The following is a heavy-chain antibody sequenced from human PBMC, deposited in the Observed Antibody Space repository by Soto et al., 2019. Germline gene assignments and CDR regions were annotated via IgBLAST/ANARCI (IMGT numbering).Heavy chain of an antibody. CDR3: AREIRVAGRRNYFDY. D-gene: IGHD6-19*01. V-gene: IGHV3-23*01. CDR1: GFTFSIYA. CDR2: ITGSGGGT. J-gene: IGHJ4*02. Sequence: EVQLLESGGGLVQPGGALRLSCEASGFTFSIYAMTWVRQAPGKGLEWVSYITGSGGGTYYADSVKGRFTSSRDNSKNTLFLQVNSMRVEDTAVYYCAREIRVAGRRNYFDYWGQGAMVTVSS.